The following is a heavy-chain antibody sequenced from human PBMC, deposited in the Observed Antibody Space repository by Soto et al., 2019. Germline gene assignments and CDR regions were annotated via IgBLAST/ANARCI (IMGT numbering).Heavy chain of an antibody. CDR1: GFTFSSYA. CDR2: ISGSGGST. V-gene: IGHV3-23*01. J-gene: IGHJ4*02. D-gene: IGHD6-13*01. CDR3: AKDGLVAAAGTRYLLTPYFDY. Sequence: PGGSLRLSCAASGFTFSSYAMSWVRQAPGKGLEWVSAISGSGGSTYYADSVKGRFTISRDNSKNTLYLQMNGLRAEDTAVYYCAKDGLVAAAGTRYLLTPYFDYWGQGTLVTVSS.